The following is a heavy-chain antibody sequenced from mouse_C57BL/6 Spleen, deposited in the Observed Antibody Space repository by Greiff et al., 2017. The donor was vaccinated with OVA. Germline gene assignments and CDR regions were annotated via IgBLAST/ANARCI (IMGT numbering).Heavy chain of an antibody. J-gene: IGHJ4*01. D-gene: IGHD4-1*01. V-gene: IGHV1-50*01. CDR1: GYTFTSYW. CDR3: ARSLGPYAMDY. Sequence: QVHVKQPGAELVKPGALVKLSCKASGYTFTSYWMQWVKQRPGQGLEWIGEIDPSDSYTNYNQKFKGKATLTVDTSSSTAYMQLSSLTSEDSAVYYCARSLGPYAMDYWGQGTSVTVSS. CDR2: IDPSDSYT.